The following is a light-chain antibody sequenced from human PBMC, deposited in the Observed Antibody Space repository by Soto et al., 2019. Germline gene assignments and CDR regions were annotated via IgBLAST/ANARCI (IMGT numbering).Light chain of an antibody. V-gene: IGKV1-39*01. CDR3: QQSFSTPYT. Sequence: DIHMTQSPSSLSLSVGDRVTITCRAGQSISSYLNWYQQKPGKATKLLIYGSFTLQSGVPSRFSGSGSWTDFTITISSLQPEDFATYYCQQSFSTPYTFGQGTNLEIK. J-gene: IGKJ2*01. CDR1: QSISSY. CDR2: GSF.